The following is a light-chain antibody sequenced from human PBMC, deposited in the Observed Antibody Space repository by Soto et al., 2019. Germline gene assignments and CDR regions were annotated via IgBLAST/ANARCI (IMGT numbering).Light chain of an antibody. CDR3: QQYYNPAVT. CDR1: QDVRNY. Sequence: DILMAQSPSSLSASVGDRVTITCRASQDVRNYLNWYQHKPGKAPKLLIYDSSSLETGVPSRFSGSGSGTSFTFTISSLQPEDFATYYCQQYYNPAVTFGGGTKVE. V-gene: IGKV1-33*01. J-gene: IGKJ4*01. CDR2: DSS.